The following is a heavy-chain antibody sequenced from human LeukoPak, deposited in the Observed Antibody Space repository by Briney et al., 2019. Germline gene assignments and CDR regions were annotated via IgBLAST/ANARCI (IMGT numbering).Heavy chain of an antibody. CDR2: VSTSGVGT. V-gene: IGHV3-23*01. CDR3: AKDYAVGSIDY. CDR1: GLTFSSYA. D-gene: IGHD3-16*01. J-gene: IGHJ4*02. Sequence: GGSLRLSCAASGLTFSSYAMHWVRQAPGKGLEWVSSVSTSGVGTYYADSVRGRFTISRDNSKNTVFLQMNSLRAEDSAVYYCAKDYAVGSIDYWGQGTLVTVSS.